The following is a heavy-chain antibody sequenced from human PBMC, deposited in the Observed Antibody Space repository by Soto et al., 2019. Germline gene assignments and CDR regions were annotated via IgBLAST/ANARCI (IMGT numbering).Heavy chain of an antibody. Sequence: QVQLQESGPGLVKPSQTLSLTCTVSGGSISSGGYYWSWIRQHPGKGLEWIGYIYYSGSTYYNPSGQRRVTTSVDTSKTQFSLELSSETAGATAVYYCARVPTVTTDWYFVLWGRGTLVTVSS. CDR2: IYYSGST. V-gene: IGHV4-31*03. D-gene: IGHD4-17*01. CDR1: GGSISSGGYY. CDR3: ARVPTVTTDWYFVL. J-gene: IGHJ2*01.